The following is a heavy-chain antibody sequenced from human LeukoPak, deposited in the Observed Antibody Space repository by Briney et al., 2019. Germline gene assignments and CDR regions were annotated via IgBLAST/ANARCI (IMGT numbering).Heavy chain of an antibody. CDR1: GYSFTSYW. J-gene: IGHJ4*02. D-gene: IGHD5-18*01. V-gene: IGHV5-51*01. CDR2: IYPGDSDT. Sequence: GESLKISCKGSGYSFTSYWIGWARQMPGKGLEWMGIIYPGDSDTRYSPSFQGQVTISADKSISTAYLQWNSLKASDSAIYYCARRGIQLWLLEYRGQGTLVTVSS. CDR3: ARRGIQLWLLEY.